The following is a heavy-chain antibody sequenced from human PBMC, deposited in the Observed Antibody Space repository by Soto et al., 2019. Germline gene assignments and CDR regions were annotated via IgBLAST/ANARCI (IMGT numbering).Heavy chain of an antibody. Sequence: ESGGGVVQPGRSLRLSCAASGFTFSSYGMHWVRQAPGKGLEWVAVISYDGSNKYYADSVKGRFTISRDNSKNTLYLQMNSLRAEDTAVYYCAKDHPYYYDSSGYSSYYFDYWGQGTLVTVSS. CDR2: ISYDGSNK. J-gene: IGHJ4*02. V-gene: IGHV3-30*18. CDR3: AKDHPYYYDSSGYSSYYFDY. CDR1: GFTFSSYG. D-gene: IGHD3-22*01.